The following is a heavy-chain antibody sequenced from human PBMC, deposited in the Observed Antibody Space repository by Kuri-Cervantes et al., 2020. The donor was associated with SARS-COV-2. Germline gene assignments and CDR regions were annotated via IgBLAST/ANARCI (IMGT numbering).Heavy chain of an antibody. D-gene: IGHD3-10*01. CDR1: GFTFSNSD. J-gene: IGHJ4*02. Sequence: GESLKISCAASGFTFSNSDMNWVRQAPGKGLEWVSGVSWNGSRTHYADSVKGRFIISRDNSRNFLYQQMNSLRAEDTAVYYCARDSHPYGSGSPFDYWGQGTLVTVSS. CDR3: ARDSHPYGSGSPFDY. CDR2: VSWNGSRT. V-gene: IGHV3-19*01.